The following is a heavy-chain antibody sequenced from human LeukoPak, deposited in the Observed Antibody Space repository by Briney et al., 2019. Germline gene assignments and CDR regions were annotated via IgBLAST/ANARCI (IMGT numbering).Heavy chain of an antibody. Sequence: GESLKISCEASGYIFTTYWIGWVRQKPGDGLEWMGIVYPVDYRTKYSPSFQGQVTISADRSINTGYLQWSSLKASDTAIYYCARHTASAVAGHDAFDVWGQGTLVTVSS. CDR1: GYIFTTYW. J-gene: IGHJ3*01. D-gene: IGHD6-19*01. V-gene: IGHV5-51*01. CDR3: ARHTASAVAGHDAFDV. CDR2: VYPVDYRT.